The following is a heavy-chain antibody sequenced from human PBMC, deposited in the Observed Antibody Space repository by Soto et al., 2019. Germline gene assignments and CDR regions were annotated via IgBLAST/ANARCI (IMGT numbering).Heavy chain of an antibody. CDR1: GDTFSSFA. Sequence: QVQLLQSGAEVKKPGSSVKVSCKASGDTFSSFAISWVRQAPGQGLEWMGGIIPMFGTPNYAQKFQGRVTIXXDXSXSTAYMELSSLRSEDTAVYYCARGALAVAVPRFFDYWGQGTLVTVSS. CDR3: ARGALAVAVPRFFDY. J-gene: IGHJ4*02. V-gene: IGHV1-69*12. CDR2: IIPMFGTP. D-gene: IGHD6-19*01.